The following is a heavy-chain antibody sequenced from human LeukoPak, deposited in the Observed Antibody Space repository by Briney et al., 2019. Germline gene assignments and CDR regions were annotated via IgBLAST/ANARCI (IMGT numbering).Heavy chain of an antibody. V-gene: IGHV3-7*01. CDR2: INQDGSEK. J-gene: IGHJ3*02. CDR1: GFTFSNYW. CDR3: TRNAFDM. Sequence: GGSLRLSCAVSGFTFSNYWMSWVRQAPGKGLEWVANINQDGSEKNYVDSVKGRFTISRDNARNSLYLQMNSLRAEDTAVYYFTRNAFDMWGQGTMVTVSS.